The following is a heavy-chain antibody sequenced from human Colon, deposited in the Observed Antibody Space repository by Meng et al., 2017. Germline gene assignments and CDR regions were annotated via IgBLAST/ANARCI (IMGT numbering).Heavy chain of an antibody. CDR1: GFIFSTYS. Sequence: GGSLRLSCAASGFIFSTYSMNWVRQAPGRGLEWVSSISSSSSYIYYADSVKGRFTISRDNAKNSLYLQMNSLRAEDAAVYYCATCDSTGYYSIYWGQGTLVTVSS. J-gene: IGHJ4*02. CDR2: ISSSSSYI. D-gene: IGHD3-22*01. CDR3: ATCDSTGYYSIY. V-gene: IGHV3-21*01.